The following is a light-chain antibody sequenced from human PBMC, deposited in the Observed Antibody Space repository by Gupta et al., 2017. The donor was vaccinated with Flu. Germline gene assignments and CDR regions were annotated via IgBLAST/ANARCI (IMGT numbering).Light chain of an antibody. J-gene: IGLJ2*01. CDR1: SSDVGGYDL. V-gene: IGLV2-23*02. Sequence: QSALTQPASVSGSPGQSLTISCIGSSSDVGGYDLVSWYQQHPGKAPKLMIYDVTKRPSGFSDRFSGSKSGNTASLTLSGLQAEDEADYYCCSYAGSTIHVVFGGGTKLTVL. CDR2: DVT. CDR3: CSYAGSTIHVV.